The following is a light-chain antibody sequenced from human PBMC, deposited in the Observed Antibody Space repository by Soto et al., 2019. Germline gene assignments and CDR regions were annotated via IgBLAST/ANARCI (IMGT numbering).Light chain of an antibody. J-gene: IGLJ3*02. CDR3: AAWDDGMRAWV. CDR2: ADS. CDR1: YSNIGGNS. Sequence: QSVLTQSPSASATPVQRVTISCSGSYSNIGGNSVNWYQQLPRSAPKLLIYADSQRPSGVPDRFSGAKSGTSASLAISGLQSEDEADYYCAAWDDGMRAWVFGGGTKVTVL. V-gene: IGLV1-44*01.